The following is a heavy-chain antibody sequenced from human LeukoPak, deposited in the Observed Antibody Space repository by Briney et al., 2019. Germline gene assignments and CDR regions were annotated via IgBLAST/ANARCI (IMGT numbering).Heavy chain of an antibody. CDR2: IGSSGSTI. Sequence: PGGSLRLSCAASGFTFSSYEMNWVRQAPGKGLEWVSYIGSSGSTIYYADSVKGRFTISRDNAKNSLYLQMNSLRAEDTAVYYCARGPSYYDILTAFPVGPLGMPIWGQGTMVTVSS. V-gene: IGHV3-48*03. D-gene: IGHD3-9*01. CDR1: GFTFSSYE. J-gene: IGHJ3*02. CDR3: ARGPSYYDILTAFPVGPLGMPI.